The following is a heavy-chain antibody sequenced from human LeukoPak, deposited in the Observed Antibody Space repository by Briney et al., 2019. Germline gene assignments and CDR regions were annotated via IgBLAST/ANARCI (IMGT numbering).Heavy chain of an antibody. V-gene: IGHV4-39*01. CDR3: AKQTGSGLFILP. Sequence: SETLSLTCTVSGGSISSSSYYWGWIRQPPGKGLEWIGSIYYSGTTYYNPSLKSRVTISVDTSKNQFSLKLTSVTAADTAVYYCAKQTGSGLFILPGGQGTLVTVSS. D-gene: IGHD3/OR15-3a*01. CDR2: IYYSGTT. J-gene: IGHJ4*02. CDR1: GGSISSSSYY.